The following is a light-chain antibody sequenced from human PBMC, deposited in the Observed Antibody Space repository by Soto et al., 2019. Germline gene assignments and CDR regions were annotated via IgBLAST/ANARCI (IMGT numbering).Light chain of an antibody. CDR1: SSDVGGYNS. J-gene: IGLJ1*01. Sequence: QSALTQPASVSGSPGQSITISCTGTSSDVGGYNSVSWYQQHPGKAPKLMIYEVSNRPSGVSNRFSGSKSGNTASLTISGLQAEDEADYDCSSYTTSSTLLYVFGTGTKVTVL. V-gene: IGLV2-14*01. CDR2: EVS. CDR3: SSYTTSSTLLYV.